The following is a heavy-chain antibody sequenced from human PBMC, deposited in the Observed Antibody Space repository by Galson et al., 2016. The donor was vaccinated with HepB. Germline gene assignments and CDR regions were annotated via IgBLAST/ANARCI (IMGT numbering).Heavy chain of an antibody. CDR1: GLTFSRCD. D-gene: IGHD2-15*01. V-gene: IGHV3-13*01. Sequence: SLRLSCAASGLTFSRCDMHWVRQATGKGLEWVSAIGTAGDTYYPGSVRSRFTISRENSKNSLYLQTNSLTAGDTAVYYCARGKFDCSGGTCHYYGMDVWGKGTTVTVAS. CDR3: ARGKFDCSGGTCHYYGMDV. J-gene: IGHJ6*04. CDR2: IGTAGDT.